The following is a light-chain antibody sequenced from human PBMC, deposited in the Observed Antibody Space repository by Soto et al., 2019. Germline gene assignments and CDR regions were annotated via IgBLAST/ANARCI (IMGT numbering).Light chain of an antibody. CDR2: ATS. Sequence: DIQMTQSPSSLSASVGDRVTITCRASQSISTYLNWYQQKPGKAPKLLMYATSNLQSGVPSRFSRSASGTDCTLTISSLQPQNFATHYCQQSYSTPFTFGPRTKVDIK. V-gene: IGKV1-39*01. J-gene: IGKJ3*01. CDR3: QQSYSTPFT. CDR1: QSISTY.